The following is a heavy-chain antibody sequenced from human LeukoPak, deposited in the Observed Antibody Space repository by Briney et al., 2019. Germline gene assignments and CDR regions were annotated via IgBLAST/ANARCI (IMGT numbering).Heavy chain of an antibody. D-gene: IGHD2-21*02. Sequence: SETLSLTCTVSGGSISSYYWSWIRQHPGKGLEWIGYIYYSGSTYYNPSLKSRVTISVDTSKNQFSLKLSSVTAADTAVYYCARGHCGGDCYPDYWDQGTLVTVSS. V-gene: IGHV4-59*06. CDR3: ARGHCGGDCYPDY. CDR1: GGSISSYY. J-gene: IGHJ4*02. CDR2: IYYSGST.